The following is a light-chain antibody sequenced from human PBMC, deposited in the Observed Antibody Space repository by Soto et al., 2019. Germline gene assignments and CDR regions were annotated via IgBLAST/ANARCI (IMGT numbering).Light chain of an antibody. CDR1: SSNIGGGYD. CDR3: SAWDGSLSGRV. J-gene: IGLJ2*01. V-gene: IGLV1-40*01. CDR2: GNV. Sequence: QAVLTQPPSVSGAPGQRVTISCTGSSSNIGGGYDVHWYQQLPGTAPKLLVYGNVNRPSRVPDRFSGSKSDISASLAITGLQAEDEADYYCSAWDGSLSGRVFGGGTKVTVL.